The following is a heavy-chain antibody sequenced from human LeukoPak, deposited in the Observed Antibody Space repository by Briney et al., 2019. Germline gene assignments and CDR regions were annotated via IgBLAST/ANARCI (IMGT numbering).Heavy chain of an antibody. D-gene: IGHD5-18*01. J-gene: IGHJ4*02. CDR1: AFTFSSYS. CDR2: ISSSSSYI. V-gene: IGHV3-21*01. Sequence: KTGGSLRLSCAASAFTFSSYSMNWVRQAPGKGPEWVSSISSSSSYIYYADSVKGRFTISRDNSKNTLYLQMNSLRAEDTAVYYCAREGRGYSYGRTFDYWGQGTLVTVSS. CDR3: AREGRGYSYGRTFDY.